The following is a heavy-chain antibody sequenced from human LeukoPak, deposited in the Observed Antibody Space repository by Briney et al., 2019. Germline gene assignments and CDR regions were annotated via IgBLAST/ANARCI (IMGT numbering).Heavy chain of an antibody. D-gene: IGHD3-16*01. CDR2: IYYSGST. CDR1: GGSISSYY. J-gene: IGHJ4*02. V-gene: IGHV4-59*01. CDR3: ARVTGLRLGELPTDDFDY. Sequence: SETLSLTCTVSGGSISSYYWSWIRQPPGKGLEWIGCIYYSGSTNYNPSPKSRVTISVDTSKNQFSLKLSSVTAADTAVYYCARVTGLRLGELPTDDFDYWGQGTLVTVSS.